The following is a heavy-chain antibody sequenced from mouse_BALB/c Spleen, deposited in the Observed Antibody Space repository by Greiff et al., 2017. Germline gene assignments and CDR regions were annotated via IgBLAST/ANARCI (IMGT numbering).Heavy chain of an antibody. D-gene: IGHD3-2*01. CDR3: ARNGRQGAMDY. CDR1: GYTFSSYW. J-gene: IGHJ4*01. Sequence: QVQLQQSGAELMKPGASVKISCKATGYTFSSYWIEWVKQRPGHGLEWIGEILPGSGSTNYNEKFKGKATFTADTSSNTAYVQLSSLTSEDSAVSYYARNGRQGAMDYWGQGTSVTVSS. CDR2: ILPGSGST. V-gene: IGHV1-9*01.